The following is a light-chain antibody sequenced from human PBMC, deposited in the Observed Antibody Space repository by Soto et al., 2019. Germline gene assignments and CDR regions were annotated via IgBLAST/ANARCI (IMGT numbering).Light chain of an antibody. CDR1: SCNIGAGYD. Sequence: QSVLTQPPSVSGAPGQRVTISCTGSSCNIGAGYDVHWYQQLPGTAPKLLIYGNSNRPSGVPDRFSGSKSGTSASLAITGLQDEDEADYYCQSYDSSLSVVFGGGTKVTVL. CDR2: GNS. CDR3: QSYDSSLSVV. J-gene: IGLJ2*01. V-gene: IGLV1-40*01.